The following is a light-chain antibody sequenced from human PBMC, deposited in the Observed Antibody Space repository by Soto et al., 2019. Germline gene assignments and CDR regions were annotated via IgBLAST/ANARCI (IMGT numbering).Light chain of an antibody. V-gene: IGKV3-20*01. J-gene: IGKJ4*01. Sequence: EIVLTQSPGTLALSPGERATLSCRASQSISNNYFAWYQQKPGQAPRLLIYDASTMATGIPDRFSGSVSGTDLTLTISRLEPEDFAVYYCQQYANSPLTFGGGTKVEIQ. CDR2: DAS. CDR1: QSISNNY. CDR3: QQYANSPLT.